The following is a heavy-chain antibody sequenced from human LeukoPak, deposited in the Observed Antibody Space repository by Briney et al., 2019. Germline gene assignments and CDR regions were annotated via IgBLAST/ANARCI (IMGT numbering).Heavy chain of an antibody. J-gene: IGHJ4*02. CDR3: ARMGRTGTTGEDY. CDR1: GYTFTSFE. CDR2: IIPILGIA. V-gene: IGHV1-69*04. Sequence: ASVKVSCKASGYTFTSFEINWVRQAPGQGLEWMGRIIPILGIANYAQKFQGRVTITADKSTSTAYMELSSLRSEDTAVYYCARMGRTGTTGEDYWGQGTLVTVSS. D-gene: IGHD1-1*01.